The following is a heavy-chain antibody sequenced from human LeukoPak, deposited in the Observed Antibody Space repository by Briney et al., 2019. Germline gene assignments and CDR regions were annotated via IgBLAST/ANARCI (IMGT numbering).Heavy chain of an antibody. Sequence: PSETLSLTCAVYGESFSGFYWSWIRQPAGKGLEWIGRIYTSGSTNYNPSLKSRVTMSVDTSKNQFSLKLSSVTAADTAVYYCARALSFWSGYYDYYYYMDVWGKGTTVTVSS. V-gene: IGHV4-59*10. CDR2: IYTSGST. CDR3: ARALSFWSGYYDYYYYMDV. D-gene: IGHD3-3*01. J-gene: IGHJ6*03. CDR1: GESFSGFY.